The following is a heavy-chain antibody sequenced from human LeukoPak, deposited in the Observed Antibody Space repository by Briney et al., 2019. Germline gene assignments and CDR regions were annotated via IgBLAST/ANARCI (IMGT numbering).Heavy chain of an antibody. CDR3: ARRRTAAVVAFDI. J-gene: IGHJ3*02. Sequence: GGSLRLSCAASGFTFSSYSMNWVRQAPGKGLEWVSSISSSSYIYYADSVKGRFTISRDNAKNSLYLQMNSLRAEDTAVYYCARRRTAAVVAFDIWGQGTMVTVSS. CDR1: GFTFSSYS. CDR2: ISSSSYI. D-gene: IGHD6-13*01. V-gene: IGHV3-21*01.